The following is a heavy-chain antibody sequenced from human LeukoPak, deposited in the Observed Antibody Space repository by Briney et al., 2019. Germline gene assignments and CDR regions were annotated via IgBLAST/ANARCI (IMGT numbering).Heavy chain of an antibody. CDR1: GVSINSYY. Sequence: SETLSLTCTVSGVSINSYYWSWIRQPPGKGLEWIGYIHYSESTRYSPSLQSRVTISLDTSSNQFSLKLTSMTAADTAVYYCARGSMADWNLFDYWGQGTLVTVSS. CDR2: IHYSEST. CDR3: ARGSMADWNLFDY. D-gene: IGHD1-1*01. J-gene: IGHJ4*02. V-gene: IGHV4-59*01.